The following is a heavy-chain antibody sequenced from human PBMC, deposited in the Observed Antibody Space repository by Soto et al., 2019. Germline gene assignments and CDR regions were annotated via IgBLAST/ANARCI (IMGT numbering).Heavy chain of an antibody. CDR1: GFTFSSYE. CDR2: ISYDGSNK. V-gene: IGHV3-30-3*01. CDR3: ARDLHQWELLRPFDY. Sequence: GGSLRLSCAASGFTFSSYEMNWVRQAPGKGLEWVAVISYDGSNKYYADSVKGRFTISRDNSKNTLYLQMNSLRAEDTAVYYCARDLHQWELLRPFDYWGQGTLVTVSS. J-gene: IGHJ4*02. D-gene: IGHD1-26*01.